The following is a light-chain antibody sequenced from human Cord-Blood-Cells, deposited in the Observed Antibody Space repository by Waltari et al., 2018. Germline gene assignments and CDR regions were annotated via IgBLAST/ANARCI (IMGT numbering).Light chain of an antibody. CDR3: SSYTSSSTPYV. J-gene: IGLJ1*01. CDR1: SSDVGGYNY. Sequence: QSALTQPASVSGSPGQSITISCTGTSSDVGGYNYVSWYQQHPGKAPKLMIYYVSKRPSGLSNRFSGSKSGHTASLTISGLQAEDEADYYCSSYTSSSTPYVFGTGTKVTVL. V-gene: IGLV2-14*01. CDR2: YVS.